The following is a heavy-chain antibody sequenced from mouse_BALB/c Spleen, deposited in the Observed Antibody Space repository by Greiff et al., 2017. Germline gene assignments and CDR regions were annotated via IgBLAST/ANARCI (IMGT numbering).Heavy chain of an antibody. CDR3: AREGWSDY. V-gene: IGHV1-54*01. CDR1: GYAFTNYL. CDR2: INPGSGGT. J-gene: IGHJ2*01. Sequence: VKLMESGAELVRPGTSVKVSCKASGYAFTNYLIEWVKQRPGQGLEWIGVINPGSGGTNYNEKFKGKATLTADKSSSTAYMQLSSLTSDDSAVYFCAREGWSDYWGQGTTLTVSS. D-gene: IGHD2-3*01.